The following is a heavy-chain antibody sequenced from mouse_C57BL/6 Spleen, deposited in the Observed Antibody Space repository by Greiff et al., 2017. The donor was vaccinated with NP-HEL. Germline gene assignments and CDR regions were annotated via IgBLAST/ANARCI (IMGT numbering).Heavy chain of an antibody. V-gene: IGHV14-2*01. J-gene: IGHJ4*01. CDR3: ARSLDYDFYYAMDY. D-gene: IGHD2-4*01. CDR2: IDPEDGET. Sequence: EVKLMESGAELVKPGASVKLSCTASGFNIKDYYMHWVKQRTEQGLEWIGRIDPEDGETKYAPKFQGKATITADTSSNTAYLQLSSLTSEDTAVYYCARSLDYDFYYAMDYWGQGTSVTVSS. CDR1: GFNIKDYY.